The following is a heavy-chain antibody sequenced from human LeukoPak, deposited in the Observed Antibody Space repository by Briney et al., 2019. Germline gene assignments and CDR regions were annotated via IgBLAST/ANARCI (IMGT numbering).Heavy chain of an antibody. CDR1: GYTFTSYD. CDR3: ARDTYCSSTSCFPYYMDV. V-gene: IGHV1-8*03. D-gene: IGHD2-2*01. Sequence: ASVKVSCKASGYTFTSYDINWVRQATGQGLEWMGWMNPNSGNTGYAQKFQGRVTITRNTSISTAYMELSSLRSEDTAVYYCARDTYCSSTSCFPYYMDVWGTGTTVTVSS. CDR2: MNPNSGNT. J-gene: IGHJ6*03.